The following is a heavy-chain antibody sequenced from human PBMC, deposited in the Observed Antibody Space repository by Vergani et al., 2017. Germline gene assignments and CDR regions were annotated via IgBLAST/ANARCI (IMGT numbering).Heavy chain of an antibody. Sequence: QVQLVESGGGVVQPGRSLRLSCAASGFTFSSYAMHWVRQAPGKGLEWVAVISYDGSNKYYADSVKGRFTISRDNSKNTLYLQMNSLRAEDTAVYYCAREGGGQWEPDAFDIWGQGTMVTVSS. V-gene: IGHV3-30-3*01. CDR3: AREGGGQWEPDAFDI. J-gene: IGHJ3*02. CDR2: ISYDGSNK. D-gene: IGHD1-26*01. CDR1: GFTFSSYA.